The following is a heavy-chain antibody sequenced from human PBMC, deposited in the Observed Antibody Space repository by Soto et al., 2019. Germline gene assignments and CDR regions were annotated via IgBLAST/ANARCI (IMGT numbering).Heavy chain of an antibody. Sequence: GGSLRLSCAASGFTFSSYSMNWVRQAPGKGLEWVSSTSSSSSYIYYADSVKGRFTISRDNAKNSLYLQMNSLGAEDTAVYYCARGRNYYYGSGSYYAPLDYWGQGTLVTVSS. J-gene: IGHJ4*02. V-gene: IGHV3-21*01. CDR2: TSSSSSYI. CDR3: ARGRNYYYGSGSYYAPLDY. D-gene: IGHD3-10*01. CDR1: GFTFSSYS.